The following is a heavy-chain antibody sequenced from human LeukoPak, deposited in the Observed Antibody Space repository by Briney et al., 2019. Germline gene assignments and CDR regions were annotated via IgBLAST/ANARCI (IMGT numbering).Heavy chain of an antibody. CDR1: GSTFSSYE. CDR2: ISSSGSTI. D-gene: IGHD6-13*01. V-gene: IGHV3-48*03. Sequence: GRSLRLSCAASGSTFSSYEMNWVRQAPGKGLEWVSYISSSGSTIYYADSVKGRFTISRDNAKNSLYLQMNSLRAEDTAVYYCARAYSSSWYAKYFDYWGQGTLVTVSS. CDR3: ARAYSSSWYAKYFDY. J-gene: IGHJ4*02.